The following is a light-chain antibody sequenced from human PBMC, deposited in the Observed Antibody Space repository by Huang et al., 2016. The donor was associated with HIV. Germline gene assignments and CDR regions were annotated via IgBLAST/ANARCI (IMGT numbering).Light chain of an antibody. CDR1: DNLANS. Sequence: DIQMTQSPSSLSASVGDRVTITCRTSDNLANSLNWYQQKSGAAPVLLIYVASTLQTGVSSRFSVGGSGTDFTLTITNLRPEDFATYYCQQSHSIPHTFGQGTRLE. V-gene: IGKV1-39*01. J-gene: IGKJ2*01. CDR3: QQSHSIPHT. CDR2: VAS.